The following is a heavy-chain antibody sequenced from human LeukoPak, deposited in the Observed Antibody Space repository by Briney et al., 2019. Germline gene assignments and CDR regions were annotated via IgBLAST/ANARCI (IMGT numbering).Heavy chain of an antibody. D-gene: IGHD4-17*01. CDR3: ATDLG. V-gene: IGHV3-74*01. J-gene: IGHJ4*02. CDR2: VEHDGCRT. CDR1: GFTFTSYW. Sequence: GGSLRLSCAASGFTFTSYWMHWVRKPPGKGLVWVSRVEHDGCRTAYADSVTGRFTISRDNARNMVYLQMNSLRAEDTAVYYCATDLGWGQGTLVTVSS.